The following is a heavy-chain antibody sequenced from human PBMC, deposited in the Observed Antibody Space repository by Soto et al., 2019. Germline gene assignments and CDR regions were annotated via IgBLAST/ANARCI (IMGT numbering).Heavy chain of an antibody. CDR1: GFDFSDFH. CDR3: AANWNFGLNF. V-gene: IGHV3-11*03. CDR2: ISSSLGHT. J-gene: IGHJ4*02. Sequence: PGGSLRLSCAVSGFDFSDFHISWVRQAPGKGLEWISYISSSLGHTDYADSVKGRFTISRDNAKSPVFLEMSDLRSDDTAVYYCAANWNFGLNFWGQGTLVTVSS. D-gene: IGHD1-1*01.